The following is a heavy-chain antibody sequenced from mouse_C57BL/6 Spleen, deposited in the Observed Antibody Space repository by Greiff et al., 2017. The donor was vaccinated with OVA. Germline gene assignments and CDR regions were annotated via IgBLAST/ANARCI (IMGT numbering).Heavy chain of an antibody. CDR3: ARSAGGEYYAMDY. Sequence: VQLQQSGAELAKPGASVKLSCKASGYTFTSYWMHWVKQRPGQGLEWIGYINPSSGYTTYNQKFKDKATLTADKSSSTAYMQLSSLTYEDSADYYSARSAGGEYYAMDYWGQGTSVTVSS. D-gene: IGHD6-1*01. J-gene: IGHJ4*01. CDR1: GYTFTSYW. CDR2: INPSSGYT. V-gene: IGHV1-7*01.